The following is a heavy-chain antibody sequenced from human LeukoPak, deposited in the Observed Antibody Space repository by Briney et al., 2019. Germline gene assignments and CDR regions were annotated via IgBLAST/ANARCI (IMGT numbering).Heavy chain of an antibody. J-gene: IGHJ4*02. CDR3: ARGSTT. Sequence: PSETLSLTCTVSGGSMSSSSYYWGWVRQPPGKGLEWIGNIYFSGSTYYNPSLKSRLTISVDTSKNQFSLKLSSVTAADTAVYYCARGSTTWGQGTLVTVSS. CDR1: GGSMSSSSYY. CDR2: IYFSGST. D-gene: IGHD1-26*01. V-gene: IGHV4-39*07.